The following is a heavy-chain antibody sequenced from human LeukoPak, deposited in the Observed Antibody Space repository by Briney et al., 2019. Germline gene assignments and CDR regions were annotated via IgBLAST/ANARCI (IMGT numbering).Heavy chain of an antibody. CDR3: ARDLGSHCSSTSCYGAFDI. V-gene: IGHV1-2*02. J-gene: IGHJ3*02. Sequence: ASVKVSCKASGYIFTDYYVHWVRQAPGQGLEWMGWINSNTGGTNYVRKFQGRVTMTRDTSISTLYMELSSLRSDDTAVYYCARDLGSHCSSTSCYGAFDIWGQGTMVTVSS. CDR2: INSNTGGT. CDR1: GYIFTDYY. D-gene: IGHD2-2*01.